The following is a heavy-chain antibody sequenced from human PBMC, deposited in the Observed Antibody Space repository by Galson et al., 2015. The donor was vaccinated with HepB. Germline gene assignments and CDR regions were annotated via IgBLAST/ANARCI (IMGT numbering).Heavy chain of an antibody. CDR1: GYSFTSYW. D-gene: IGHD3-22*01. CDR3: ASAYYYDSGLGAFDI. J-gene: IGHJ3*02. CDR2: IYPGDSDT. Sequence: QSGAEVKKPGESLKISCKGSGYSFTSYWIGWVRQMPGKGLEWMGIIYPGDSDTRYSPSFQGQVTISADKSISTAYLQWSSLKASDTAKYYCASAYYYDSGLGAFDIWGQGTMVTVSS. V-gene: IGHV5-51*01.